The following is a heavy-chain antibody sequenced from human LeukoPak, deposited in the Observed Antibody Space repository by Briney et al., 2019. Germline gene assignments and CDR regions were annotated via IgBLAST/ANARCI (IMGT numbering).Heavy chain of an antibody. CDR2: IIPIFGTT. J-gene: IGHJ4*02. CDR1: GGTFSSYA. Sequence: ASVKVSCKASGGTFSSYAISWVRQAPGQGLEWMGGIIPIFGTTNYAQKFQGRVTITADKSTSTAYMELSSLRSEDTAVYYCAREVEKQQLGLSDANWGQGTLVTVSS. V-gene: IGHV1-69*06. CDR3: AREVEKQQLGLSDAN. D-gene: IGHD6-13*01.